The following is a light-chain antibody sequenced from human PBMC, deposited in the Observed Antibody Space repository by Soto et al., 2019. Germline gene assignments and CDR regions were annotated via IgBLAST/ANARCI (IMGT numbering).Light chain of an antibody. V-gene: IGLV1-44*01. CDR2: SNN. CDR1: SSNIGSNT. Sequence: QSALTQPPPASGTPGQRVTISCSGSSSNIGSNTVNWYQQLPGTAPKLLIYSNNQRPSGVPDRFSGSKSGTSASLAISGLQSEDEADYYCAAWDDSLNGRVFGTGTKVTVL. J-gene: IGLJ1*01. CDR3: AAWDDSLNGRV.